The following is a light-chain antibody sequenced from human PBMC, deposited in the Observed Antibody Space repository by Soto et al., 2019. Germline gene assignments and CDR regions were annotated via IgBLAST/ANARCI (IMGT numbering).Light chain of an antibody. J-gene: IGKJ3*01. CDR1: QRFSSSY. V-gene: IGKV3-20*01. Sequence: EIVLTQAPGTLSLSPGERATLSCRARQRFSSSYLAWYPHKPGQAPRLLIYGASSRPNGIPDRFPGSGSGTDLTLTISRLEPDDFAVYYCQQYGSSPFTFGPGTKVDIK. CDR2: GAS. CDR3: QQYGSSPFT.